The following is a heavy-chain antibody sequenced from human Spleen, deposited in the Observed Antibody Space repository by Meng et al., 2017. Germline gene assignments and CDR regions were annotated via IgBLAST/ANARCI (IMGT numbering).Heavy chain of an antibody. D-gene: IGHD3-22*01. V-gene: IGHV3-23*01. CDR2: TSGSGGIT. Sequence: GGSLRLSCAASGFTLSSYAMSWVRQAPGKGLEWVSATSGSGGITDYADSVKGRFTISRDNSKNTLYLQMNSLRAEDTAVYYWAKDAGLEIYYNSSGYYYASWFDPWGQGTLVTVSS. CDR1: GFTLSSYA. CDR3: AKDAGLEIYYNSSGYYYASWFDP. J-gene: IGHJ5*02.